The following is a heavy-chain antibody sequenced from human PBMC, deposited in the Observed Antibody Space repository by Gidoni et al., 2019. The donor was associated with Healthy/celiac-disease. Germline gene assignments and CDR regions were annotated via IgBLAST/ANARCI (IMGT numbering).Heavy chain of an antibody. CDR1: GFTFSSYD. D-gene: IGHD6-19*01. Sequence: EVQLVESGGGLVQPGGSLRLSCAASGFTFSSYDMHWVRQATGQGLEWVSAIGTAGDTYYPGSVKGRFTISRENAKNSLYLQMNSLRAGDTAVYYCARGPRGQWLVRRHPYYMDVWGKGTTVTVSS. CDR2: IGTAGDT. CDR3: ARGPRGQWLVRRHPYYMDV. V-gene: IGHV3-13*01. J-gene: IGHJ6*03.